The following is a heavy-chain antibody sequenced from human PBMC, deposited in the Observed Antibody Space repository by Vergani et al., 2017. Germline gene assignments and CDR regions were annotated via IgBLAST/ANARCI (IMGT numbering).Heavy chain of an antibody. CDR1: GFTFSNFG. D-gene: IGHD2-21*02. CDR2: IGKDGIST. J-gene: IGHJ4*02. Sequence: QVQLVESAGGVVQPGGSLRLSCAASGFTFSNFGMHWIRQAPGTGLEWLAYIGKDGISTRYRDAVKGRFTVSRDNSKDILYLQMDSLRSEDTALYYCAKYLRDSTDGLPDSWGPGTLVIVSS. V-gene: IGHV3-30*02. CDR3: AKYLRDSTDGLPDS.